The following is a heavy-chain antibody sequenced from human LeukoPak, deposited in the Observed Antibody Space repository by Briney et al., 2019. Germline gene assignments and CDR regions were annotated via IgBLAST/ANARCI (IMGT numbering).Heavy chain of an antibody. CDR3: AREGFDY. V-gene: IGHV1-8*01. CDR1: GYTFTNYD. Sequence: GASVKVSCKASGYTFTNYDINWVRQATGQGLEWMGYMNPNSGNSAYAQKFQGRVTITTDASISTASRELSGLRSEDTALYYCAREGFDYWGQGTLVTVSS. CDR2: MNPNSGNS. J-gene: IGHJ4*02.